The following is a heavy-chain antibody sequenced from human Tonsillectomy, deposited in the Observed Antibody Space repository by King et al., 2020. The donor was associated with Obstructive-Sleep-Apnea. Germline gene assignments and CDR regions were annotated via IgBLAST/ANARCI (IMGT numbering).Heavy chain of an antibody. CDR2: ISWNSGSI. Sequence: VQLVESGGGLVQPGRSLRLSCAASVFTFDDYAMHWVRQAPGKGLEWVSCISWNSGSIGYADSVKGPFTISSDNANNSLSLQMNSLRAEDTALYYCAKALGYSDGSYYFDYWGQGTLVTVSS. CDR1: VFTFDDYA. CDR3: AKALGYSDGSYYFDY. V-gene: IGHV3-9*01. J-gene: IGHJ4*02. D-gene: IGHD5-18*01.